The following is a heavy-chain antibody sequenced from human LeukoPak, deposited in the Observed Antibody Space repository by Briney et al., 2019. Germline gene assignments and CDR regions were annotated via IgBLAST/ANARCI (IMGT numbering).Heavy chain of an antibody. D-gene: IGHD1-26*01. CDR1: GFTFSSYG. CDR2: IYFDGNNK. V-gene: IGHV3-33*01. Sequence: AGSLRLSCAAAGFTFSSYGMHWIRQAPGKGLEWVAVIYFDGNNKYYADSVKGRFTISRANSKDTLYLQMNSMSADDTAVYYCERAPVELLTGYFDYWGQGPLVTVSS. CDR3: ERAPVELLTGYFDY. J-gene: IGHJ4*02.